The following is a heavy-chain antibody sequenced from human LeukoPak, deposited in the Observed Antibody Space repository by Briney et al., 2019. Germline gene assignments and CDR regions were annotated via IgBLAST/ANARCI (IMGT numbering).Heavy chain of an antibody. CDR2: IYYSGST. J-gene: IGHJ6*02. V-gene: IGHV4-31*03. Sequence: SETQSLTCTVSGGSISSGGYYWSWIRQHPGKGLEWIGYIYYSGSTYYNPSLKSRVTISVDTSKNQFSLKLSSVTAADTAVYYCARADDILTGYTPNYGMDVWGQGNTVTVSS. CDR1: GGSISSGGYY. D-gene: IGHD3-9*01. CDR3: ARADDILTGYTPNYGMDV.